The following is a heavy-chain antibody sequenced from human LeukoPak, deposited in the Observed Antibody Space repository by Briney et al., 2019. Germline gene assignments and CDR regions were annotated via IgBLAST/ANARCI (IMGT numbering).Heavy chain of an antibody. CDR2: ISNSGGSA. J-gene: IGHJ3*02. CDR3: ARGGGPNAFDI. Sequence: GGSLRLSCAASGFTFSSYAMSWVRQAPGKGLEWVSAISNSGGSAYYADSVKGRFTISRDNSKNTLYLQMNSLRAEDTAVYYCARGGGPNAFDIWGQGTMVTVSS. D-gene: IGHD3-16*01. CDR1: GFTFSSYA. V-gene: IGHV3-23*01.